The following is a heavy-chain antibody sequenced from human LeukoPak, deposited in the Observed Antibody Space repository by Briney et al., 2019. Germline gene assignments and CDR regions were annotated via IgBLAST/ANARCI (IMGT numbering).Heavy chain of an antibody. J-gene: IGHJ4*02. CDR3: AEGGRYCSGGSCYSPLRY. D-gene: IGHD2-15*01. CDR2: ISGSGGST. Sequence: GGPLRLSCAASGFTFSSYAMSWVRQAPGKGLEWVSAISGSGGSTYYADSVKGRFTISRDNSKNTLYLQMNSLRAEDTAVYYCAEGGRYCSGGSCYSPLRYWGQGTLVTVSS. CDR1: GFTFSSYA. V-gene: IGHV3-23*01.